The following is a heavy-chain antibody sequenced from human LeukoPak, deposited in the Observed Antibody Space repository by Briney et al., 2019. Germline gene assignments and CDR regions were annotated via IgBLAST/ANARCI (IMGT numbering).Heavy chain of an antibody. Sequence: GASVKVSCKASGGTFSSYAISWVRQAPGQGLEWMGGIIPIFGTANYAQKFQGRVTITTDESTSTAYMELSSLRSEDTAVYYCARDLSLPPSIDNFPSMYYTHNWFDPWGQGTLVTVSS. CDR3: ARDLSLPPSIDNFPSMYYTHNWFDP. CDR1: GGTFSSYA. CDR2: IIPIFGTA. V-gene: IGHV1-69*05. D-gene: IGHD2-8*01. J-gene: IGHJ5*02.